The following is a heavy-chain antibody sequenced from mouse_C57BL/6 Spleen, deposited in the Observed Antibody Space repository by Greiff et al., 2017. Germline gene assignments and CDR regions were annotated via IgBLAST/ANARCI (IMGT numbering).Heavy chain of an antibody. CDR3: VRDDYDAWFAY. J-gene: IGHJ3*01. D-gene: IGHD2-4*01. CDR1: GFSFNTYA. CDR2: IRSKSNNYAT. V-gene: IGHV10-1*01. Sequence: DVKLVESGGGLVQPKGSLKLSCAASGFSFNTYAMNWVRQAPGKGLEWVARIRSKSNNYATYYADSVKDRFTISRDDSESMLYLQMNNLKTEDTAMYYCVRDDYDAWFAYWGQGTLVTVSA.